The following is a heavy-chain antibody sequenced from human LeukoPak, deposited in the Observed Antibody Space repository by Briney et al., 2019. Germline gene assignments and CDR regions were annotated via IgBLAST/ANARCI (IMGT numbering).Heavy chain of an antibody. CDR2: ICAYNGNT. Sequence: ASVKVSCKASGYTSTSYGISWVRQAPGQGLEWMGWICAYNGNTNYAQKLQGRVTMTTDTSTSTAYMELRSLRSDDTAVYYCARVEGSPLWFGELLPYYYYYMDVWGKGTTVTVSS. CDR1: GYTSTSYG. V-gene: IGHV1-18*01. J-gene: IGHJ6*03. CDR3: ARVEGSPLWFGELLPYYYYYMDV. D-gene: IGHD3-10*01.